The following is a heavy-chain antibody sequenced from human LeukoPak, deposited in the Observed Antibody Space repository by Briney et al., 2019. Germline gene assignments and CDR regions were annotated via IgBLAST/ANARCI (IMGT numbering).Heavy chain of an antibody. Sequence: ASVKVSCKASGYTFTSYGISWVRQAPGQGLEWMGWISAYNGNTNYAQKLQGRVTMTRDMSTSTVYMELSSLRSEDTAVYYCARSFMGSGYYAFDIWGQGTMVTVSS. D-gene: IGHD3-22*01. J-gene: IGHJ3*02. CDR1: GYTFTSYG. CDR3: ARSFMGSGYYAFDI. V-gene: IGHV1-18*01. CDR2: ISAYNGNT.